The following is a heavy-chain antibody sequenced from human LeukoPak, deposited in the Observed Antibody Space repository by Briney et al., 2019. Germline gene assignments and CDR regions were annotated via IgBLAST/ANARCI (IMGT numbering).Heavy chain of an antibody. V-gene: IGHV4-61*02. CDR3: ARVDGSQGPYYFDY. J-gene: IGHJ4*02. Sequence: PSETLSLTCTVSGGSISSGSYYWSWIRQPAGKGLEWIGRIYTSGSTNYNPSLKSRVTISVDTSKNQFSLKLSSVTAADTAVYYCARVDGSQGPYYFDYWGQGTLVTVSS. CDR1: GGSISSGSYY. D-gene: IGHD1-1*01. CDR2: IYTSGST.